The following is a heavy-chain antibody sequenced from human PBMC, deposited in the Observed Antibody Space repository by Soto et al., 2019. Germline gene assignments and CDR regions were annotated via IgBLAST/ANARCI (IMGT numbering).Heavy chain of an antibody. V-gene: IGHV3-21*06. CDR1: GFSFSSYT. CDR2: ITNRGTHT. Sequence: KPGGSLRLSCTASGFSFSSYTMNWVRQAPGKGLQWVASITNRGTHTYSADSVKGRFTISRDNDKNSLYLKMNNLRAEDTATYYCARAHEVAWFDSWGLGTLVTVSS. J-gene: IGHJ5*01. CDR3: ARAHEVAWFDS. D-gene: IGHD2-15*01.